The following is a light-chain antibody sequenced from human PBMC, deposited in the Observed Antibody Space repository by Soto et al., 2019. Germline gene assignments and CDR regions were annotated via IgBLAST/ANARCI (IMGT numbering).Light chain of an antibody. V-gene: IGLV2-14*03. J-gene: IGLJ2*01. CDR1: SSDVGAYNY. Sequence: QSALTQPASVSGSPGQSITISCTGTSSDVGAYNYVSWYQHYPGKAPKLMIYDVSNRPSGVSNRFSGSKSGNTASLTISGLQAEVEADYYCSSYTAISTVVFGGGTKLTVL. CDR3: SSYTAISTVV. CDR2: DVS.